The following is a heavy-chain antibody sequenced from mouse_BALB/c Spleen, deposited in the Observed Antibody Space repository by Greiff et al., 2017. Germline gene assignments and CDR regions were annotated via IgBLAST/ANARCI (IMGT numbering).Heavy chain of an antibody. CDR3: TRYMGDYDGVWFAY. CDR2: INPSNGGT. V-gene: IGHV1S81*02. J-gene: IGHJ3*01. CDR1: GYTFTSYY. Sequence: VQLQQPGAELVKPGASVKLSCKASGYTFTSYYMYWVKQRPGQGLEWIGGINPSNGGTNFNEKFKSKATLTVDKSSSTAYMQLSSLTSEDSAVYYCTRYMGDYDGVWFAYWGQGTLVTVSA. D-gene: IGHD2-4*01.